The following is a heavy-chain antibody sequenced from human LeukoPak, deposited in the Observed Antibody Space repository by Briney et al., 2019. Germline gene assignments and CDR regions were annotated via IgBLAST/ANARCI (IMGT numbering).Heavy chain of an antibody. CDR1: GFTFSSYA. D-gene: IGHD5-12*01. J-gene: IGHJ4*02. V-gene: IGHV3-23*01. CDR2: ISGSGGST. CDR3: AKEGGASRFDY. Sequence: GGSLRLSCAASGFTFSSYAMTWVRQAPGKGLEWVSGISGSGGSTYYADSVKGRFTISRDNAKNSLYLQMNSLRAEDTAVYYCAKEGGASRFDYWGQGTLVTVSS.